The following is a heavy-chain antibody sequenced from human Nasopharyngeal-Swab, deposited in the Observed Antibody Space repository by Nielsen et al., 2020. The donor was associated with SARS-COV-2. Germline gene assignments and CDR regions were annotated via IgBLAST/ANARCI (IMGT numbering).Heavy chain of an antibody. CDR2: IYHNGST. V-gene: IGHV4-30-2*01. Sequence: WIRQPPGKGLEWIGYIYHNGSTYYNPSLKSRVTISVDRSKNQFSLKLSSVTAADTAVYYCASVLDLGILDYWGQGTLVTVSS. D-gene: IGHD3/OR15-3a*01. J-gene: IGHJ4*02. CDR3: ASVLDLGILDY.